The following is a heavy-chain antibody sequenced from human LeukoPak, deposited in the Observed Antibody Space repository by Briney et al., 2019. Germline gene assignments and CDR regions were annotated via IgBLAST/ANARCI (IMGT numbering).Heavy chain of an antibody. Sequence: PGGSLRLSCAASGFTFSSYAFHWVRQAPGKGLEWVAAISYDGINKYYADSVKGRFTISRDNSKNNLQMNSLRTDDTAVYYCAGGVQGVSSWFDPWGQGTLVTVPS. J-gene: IGHJ5*02. CDR2: ISYDGINK. CDR1: GFTFSSYA. CDR3: AGGVQGVSSWFDP. D-gene: IGHD3-10*01. V-gene: IGHV3-30*04.